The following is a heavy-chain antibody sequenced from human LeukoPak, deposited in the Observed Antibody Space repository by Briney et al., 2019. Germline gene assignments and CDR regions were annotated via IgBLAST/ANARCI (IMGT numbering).Heavy chain of an antibody. D-gene: IGHD3-22*01. Sequence: GGSLRLSCAASGFTFRNHAMNWVRQAPGKGLEWVSSISGDSTDIYYADSVKGRFTISRDNAKNSLYLQINSLRAEDTAIYYCARRGYYDSSGYDYWGQGTLVTVSS. V-gene: IGHV3-21*01. CDR1: GFTFRNHA. CDR3: ARRGYYDSSGYDY. CDR2: ISGDSTDI. J-gene: IGHJ4*02.